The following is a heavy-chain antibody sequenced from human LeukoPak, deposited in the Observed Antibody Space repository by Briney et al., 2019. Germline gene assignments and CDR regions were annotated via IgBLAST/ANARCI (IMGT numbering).Heavy chain of an antibody. D-gene: IGHD5-12*01. V-gene: IGHV3-30-3*01. CDR3: ARDHAADIVATGEDY. J-gene: IGHJ4*02. CDR2: ISYDGHYK. Sequence: GGSLRLSCAASGFTFSNYAMHWVRQAPGKGLEWVAVISYDGHYKYHADSVKGRFTISRDNSRNTLYLQMNSLRGEDTAVYYCARDHAADIVATGEDYWGQGTLVTVSS. CDR1: GFTFSNYA.